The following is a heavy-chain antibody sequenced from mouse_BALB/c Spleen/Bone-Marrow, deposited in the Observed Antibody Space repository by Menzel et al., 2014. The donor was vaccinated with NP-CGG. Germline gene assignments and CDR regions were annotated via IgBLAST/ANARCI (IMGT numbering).Heavy chain of an antibody. V-gene: IGHV1-14*01. CDR2: INPYNDGS. Sequence: EVQLQQSGPELVKPGASVKMSCKTSGYAFTSYVMHWVKQKPGQGLEWFGYINPYNDGSKYNEKFKDKATLTSDKSSSTAYMELSSLTSEDSAVYYCTREAASPLAYWGQGTLVTVSA. CDR3: TREAASPLAY. J-gene: IGHJ3*01. CDR1: GYAFTSYV. D-gene: IGHD6-1*01.